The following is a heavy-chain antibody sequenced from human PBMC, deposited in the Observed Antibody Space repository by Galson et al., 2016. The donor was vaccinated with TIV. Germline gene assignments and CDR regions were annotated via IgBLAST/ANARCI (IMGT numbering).Heavy chain of an antibody. CDR2: ISDGGKT. CDR1: GLSVSINY. V-gene: IGHV3-66*02. CDR3: ARVRVVDATYYYYYYGMDV. D-gene: IGHD2-8*02. Sequence: SLRLSCAASGLSVSINYMTWVRQAPGKGLEWVSLISDGGKTYYSDSVKGRFTISRDNSKNTLYLQMNGLRAEDTAVYYCARVRVVDATYYYYYYGMDVWGQGTAVTVSS. J-gene: IGHJ6*02.